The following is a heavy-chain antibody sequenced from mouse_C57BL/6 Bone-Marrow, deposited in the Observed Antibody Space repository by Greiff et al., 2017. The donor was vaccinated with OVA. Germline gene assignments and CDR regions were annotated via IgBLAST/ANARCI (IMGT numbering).Heavy chain of an antibody. CDR2: IDPSDSYT. CDR3: ARGEYSNYVWYFDV. CDR1: GYTFTSYW. J-gene: IGHJ1*03. V-gene: IGHV1-59*01. D-gene: IGHD2-5*01. Sequence: QVQLQQPGAELVRPGTSVKLSCKASGYTFTSYWMHWVKQRPGQGLEWIGVIDPSDSYTNYNQKFKGKATLTVDTSSSTAYMQLSSLTSEDSAVYYCARGEYSNYVWYFDVWGTGTTVTVSS.